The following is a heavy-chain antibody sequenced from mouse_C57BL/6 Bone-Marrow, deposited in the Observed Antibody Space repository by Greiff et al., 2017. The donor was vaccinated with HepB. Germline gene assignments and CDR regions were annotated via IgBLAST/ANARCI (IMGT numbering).Heavy chain of an antibody. V-gene: IGHV1-81*01. CDR3: ARWGYGSSYWYFDG. D-gene: IGHD1-1*01. CDR1: GYTFTSYG. CDR2: IYPRSGNT. Sequence: VKLQQSGAELARPGASVKLSCKASGYTFTSYGISWVKQRTGQGLEWIGEIYPRSGNTYYNEKFKGKATLTADKSSSTAYMELRSLTSEDSAVYFCARWGYGSSYWYFDGWGTGTTVTVSS. J-gene: IGHJ1*03.